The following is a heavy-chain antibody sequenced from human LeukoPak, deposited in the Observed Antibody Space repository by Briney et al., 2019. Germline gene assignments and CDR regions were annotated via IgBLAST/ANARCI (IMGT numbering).Heavy chain of an antibody. D-gene: IGHD3-22*01. J-gene: IGHJ4*02. CDR1: GYSMSSGYY. CDR2: IYHSGST. V-gene: IGHV4-38-2*01. CDR3: ARKNYYYDSSGHRPLYFDY. Sequence: TSETLSLTCAVSGYSMSSGYYWGWIRQPPGKGLEWIGSIYHSGSTYYNPSLKSRVTISVDTSKNQFSLKLSSVTAADTAVYYCARKNYYYDSSGHRPLYFDYWGQGTLVTVSS.